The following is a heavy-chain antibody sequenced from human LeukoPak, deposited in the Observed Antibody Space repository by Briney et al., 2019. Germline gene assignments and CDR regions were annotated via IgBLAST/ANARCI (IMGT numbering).Heavy chain of an antibody. V-gene: IGHV5-51*01. Sequence: GESLKISCKGSGYSFTSYWIGWVRQMPGKGLEWMGIIYPGDSDTRYSPSFQGQATISADKSISTAYLQWSSLKASDTAMYYCASTSYCSSTSCYVEDAFDIWGQGTMVTVSS. CDR3: ASTSYCSSTSCYVEDAFDI. J-gene: IGHJ3*02. CDR2: IYPGDSDT. CDR1: GYSFTSYW. D-gene: IGHD2-2*01.